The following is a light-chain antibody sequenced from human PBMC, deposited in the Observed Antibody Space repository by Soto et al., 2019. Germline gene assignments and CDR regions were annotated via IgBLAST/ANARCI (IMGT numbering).Light chain of an antibody. Sequence: QSVLTQPASVAGSPGQSFAISCTGTSSDVGGYDYVSWYQQQPDKAPKLMIYEVTKRPSGVSNRFSGSKSGNTASLTISGLQSEDEADFCGTSQACGSIRVFGSGTEVTV. CDR3: TSQACGSIRV. CDR1: SSDVGGYDY. CDR2: EVT. V-gene: IGLV2-14*01. J-gene: IGLJ1*01.